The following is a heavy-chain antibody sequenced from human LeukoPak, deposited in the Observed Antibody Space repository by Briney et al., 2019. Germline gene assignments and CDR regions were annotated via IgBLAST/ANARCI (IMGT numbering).Heavy chain of an antibody. CDR1: GFTFSSYD. J-gene: IGHJ3*02. V-gene: IGHV3-13*01. Sequence: GGSLRLSCAASGFTFSSYDMRWVRQATGKGLEWVSAIGTAGDTYYPGSLKGRFTISRQNAKNSLYLQMNSLRAVDTAVYYCARAGRSKEAFDIWVQGTMVTVSS. CDR3: ARAGRSKEAFDI. CDR2: IGTAGDT. D-gene: IGHD1-26*01.